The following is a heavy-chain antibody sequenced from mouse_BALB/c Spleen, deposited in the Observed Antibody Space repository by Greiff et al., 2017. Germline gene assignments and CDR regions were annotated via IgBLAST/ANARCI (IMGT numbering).Heavy chain of an antibody. CDR2: INPYNGDT. V-gene: IGHV1-20*02. D-gene: IGHD1-1*01. CDR3: ARGDGSSWFAY. CDR1: GYSFTGYF. Sequence: DVQLQESGPELVKPGASVKISCKASGYSFTGYFMNWVMQSHGKSLEWIGRINPYNGDTFYNQKFKGKATLTVDKSSSTAHMELRSLASEDSAVYYCARGDGSSWFAYWGQGTLVTVSA. J-gene: IGHJ3*01.